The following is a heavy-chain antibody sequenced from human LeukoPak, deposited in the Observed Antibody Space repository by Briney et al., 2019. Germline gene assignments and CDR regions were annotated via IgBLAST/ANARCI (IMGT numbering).Heavy chain of an antibody. J-gene: IGHJ3*02. CDR2: MNPNSGNT. CDR1: GYTFTSYD. Sequence: ASVKVSCKASGYTFTSYDINWVRQATGQGLEWMGWMNPNSGNTGYAQKFQGRVTMTRNTSISTAYMELSSLRSEDTAVYYCAIPGIAVAGEDAFDIWGQGTMVTVSS. D-gene: IGHD6-19*01. V-gene: IGHV1-8*02. CDR3: AIPGIAVAGEDAFDI.